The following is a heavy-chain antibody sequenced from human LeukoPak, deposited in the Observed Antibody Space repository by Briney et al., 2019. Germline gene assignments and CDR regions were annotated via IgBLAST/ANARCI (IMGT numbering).Heavy chain of an antibody. CDR1: GFPFRNYS. CDR2: ISASGRTT. V-gene: IGHV3-23*01. Sequence: GGSLRLSCTTSGFPFRNYSMNWVRQAPGRGLQWVSAISASGRTTKYADPVKGRFTISRDNSRNTLYLHIDSLRPDDTALYFCAKDDAGFGEDFDSWGQGTLVIVSS. CDR3: AKDDAGFGEDFDS. J-gene: IGHJ4*02. D-gene: IGHD3-10*01.